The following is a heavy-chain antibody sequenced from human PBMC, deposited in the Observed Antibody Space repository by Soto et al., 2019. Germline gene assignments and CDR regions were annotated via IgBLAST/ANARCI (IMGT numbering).Heavy chain of an antibody. CDR3: AKVHYIAVAGPLDY. Sequence: EVQLLESGGGLVQPGGSLRLSCAASGFTFSSYAMSWVRQAPGKGLEWVSAISGSGGSTYYADSVKGRFTISRDNSKNPLYLQMNSLRAEDTAVYYCAKVHYIAVAGPLDYWGQGTLVTVSS. D-gene: IGHD6-19*01. J-gene: IGHJ4*02. CDR2: ISGSGGST. CDR1: GFTFSSYA. V-gene: IGHV3-23*01.